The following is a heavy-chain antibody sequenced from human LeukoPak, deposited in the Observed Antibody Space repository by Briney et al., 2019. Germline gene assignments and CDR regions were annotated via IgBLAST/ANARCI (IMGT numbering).Heavy chain of an antibody. D-gene: IGHD1-14*01. Sequence: ASVKVSCKASGYSFTGYYMHWVRQAPGQGLEWMGWINPNSGGTDYAQKFQGRVIMTRDTSINTAYMDLSRLRSDDTAVYYCASAGISGHSGPDYWGQGTLVTVSS. J-gene: IGHJ4*02. V-gene: IGHV1-2*02. CDR1: GYSFTGYY. CDR2: INPNSGGT. CDR3: ASAGISGHSGPDY.